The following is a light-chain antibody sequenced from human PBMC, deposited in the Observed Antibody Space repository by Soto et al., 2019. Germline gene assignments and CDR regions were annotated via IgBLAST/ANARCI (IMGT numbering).Light chain of an antibody. Sequence: QSVLTQPPSVSAAPGQTVTISCSGSSSNIGNNYVSWYQQLPGTDPKLLIYDNNKRPSGIPDRFSGSKSGTSATLGITGLQTGDEADDYCGTWDSSLSAHYVFGTGTKLTVL. J-gene: IGLJ1*01. CDR1: SSNIGNNY. V-gene: IGLV1-51*01. CDR3: GTWDSSLSAHYV. CDR2: DNN.